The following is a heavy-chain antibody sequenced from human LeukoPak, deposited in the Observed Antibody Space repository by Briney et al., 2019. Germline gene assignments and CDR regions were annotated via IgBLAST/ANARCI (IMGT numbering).Heavy chain of an antibody. D-gene: IGHD2-8*01. CDR3: TSGGMVSGDF. CDR2: IYYSGST. J-gene: IGHJ4*01. Sequence: SETLSLTCTVSGGSINSYYWSWIRQPPGKGLEWIGYIYYSGSTSYNPSLNSRVTISRDTSKNQFSLNLRSVTAADTAVYYCTSGGMVSGDFWGPGTLVTVAS. V-gene: IGHV4-59*01. CDR1: GGSINSYY.